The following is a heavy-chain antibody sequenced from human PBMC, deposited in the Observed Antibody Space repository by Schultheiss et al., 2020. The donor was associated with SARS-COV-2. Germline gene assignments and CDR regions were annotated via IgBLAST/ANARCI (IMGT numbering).Heavy chain of an antibody. V-gene: IGHV3-21*05. CDR1: GFTFSSYE. D-gene: IGHD1-14*01. CDR2: ISSSSSYT. Sequence: GGSLRLSCAASGFTFSSYEMNWVRQAPGKGLEWVSYISSSSSYTNYADSVKGRFTISRDNAKNSLYLQMNSLRAEDTAVYYCARDAETSDYWGQGTLVTVSS. J-gene: IGHJ4*02. CDR3: ARDAETSDY.